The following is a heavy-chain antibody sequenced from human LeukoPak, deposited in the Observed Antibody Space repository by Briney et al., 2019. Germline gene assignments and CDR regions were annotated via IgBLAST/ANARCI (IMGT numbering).Heavy chain of an antibody. J-gene: IGHJ5*02. CDR3: ARLALAATFDP. V-gene: IGHV4-34*01. Sequence: SETLSLTCAVYGGSFSGYYWSWIRQPPGKGLEWIGEINHSGSTNYNPSLKSRVTVSVDTSKNQFSLKLSSVTAADTAVYYCARLALAATFDPWGQGTLVTVSS. CDR2: INHSGST. D-gene: IGHD2-15*01. CDR1: GGSFSGYY.